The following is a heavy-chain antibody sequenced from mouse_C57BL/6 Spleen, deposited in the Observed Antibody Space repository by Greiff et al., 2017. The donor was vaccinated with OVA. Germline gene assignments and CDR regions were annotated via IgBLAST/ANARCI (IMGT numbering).Heavy chain of an antibody. Sequence: QVQLQQPGAELVRPGSSVKLSCKASGYTFTSYWMHWVKQRPIQGLEWIGNIDPSDSEPHYNQKFKDKATLTVDKSSSTAYMQLSSLTSEDSAVYYCARNGYDGGFDYWGKGTTLTVSS. CDR3: ARNGYDGGFDY. V-gene: IGHV1-52*01. CDR1: GYTFTSYW. D-gene: IGHD2-2*01. J-gene: IGHJ2*01. CDR2: IDPSDSEP.